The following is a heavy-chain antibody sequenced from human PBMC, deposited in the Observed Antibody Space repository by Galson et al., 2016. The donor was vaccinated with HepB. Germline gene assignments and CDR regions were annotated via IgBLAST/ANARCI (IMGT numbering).Heavy chain of an antibody. CDR1: GGSISCTSCYY. CDR2: IYYTGSA. J-gene: IGHJ3*02. Sequence: SETLSLTCTVSGGSISCTSCYYWGWIRQPPGKGLEWIGSIYYTGSANYAPSLESRVTISLDTSKNQFSLKLTSVTAPDTAVYYCARPHYTSSSGNTHTFDIWGQGTMVIVSS. CDR3: ARPHYTSSSGNTHTFDI. V-gene: IGHV4-39*07. D-gene: IGHD6-6*01.